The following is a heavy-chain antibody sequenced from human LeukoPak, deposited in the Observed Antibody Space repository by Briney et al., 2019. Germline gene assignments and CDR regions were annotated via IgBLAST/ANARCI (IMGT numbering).Heavy chain of an antibody. CDR1: GFTFSSYW. CDR3: ASSRNPLYYYYMDV. CDR2: IKQDGSEK. J-gene: IGHJ6*03. D-gene: IGHD1-14*01. V-gene: IGHV3-7*01. Sequence: GGSLRLSCAASGFTFSSYWMSWVRQAPGKGLERVANIKQDGSEKYYVDSVKGRFTISRDNAKNSLYLQMNSLRAEDTAVYYCASSRNPLYYYYMDVRGKGTTVTVSS.